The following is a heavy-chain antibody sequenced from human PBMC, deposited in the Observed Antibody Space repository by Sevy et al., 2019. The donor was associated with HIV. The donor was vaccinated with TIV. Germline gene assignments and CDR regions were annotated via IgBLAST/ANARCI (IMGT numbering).Heavy chain of an antibody. CDR1: GFTFGDYA. D-gene: IGHD2-15*01. Sequence: GGSLRLSCTSSGFTFGDYAMSWFRQAPGKGLEWVAFIIRNSNEPYGGTTEYAASVKGRFTISRADSKRIAYLQMNSMKTEDTDVYYCTRPLDKADTPEYFFDYWGQGILVTVSS. CDR3: TRPLDKADTPEYFFDY. J-gene: IGHJ4*02. CDR2: IIRNSNEPYGGTT. V-gene: IGHV3-49*03.